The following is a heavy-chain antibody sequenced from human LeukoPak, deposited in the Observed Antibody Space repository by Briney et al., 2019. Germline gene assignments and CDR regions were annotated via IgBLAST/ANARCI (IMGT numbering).Heavy chain of an antibody. D-gene: IGHD6-19*01. CDR1: VFTLSSYW. Sequence: GGALRVSRVPSVFTLSSYWMHWVRPAPRKGLVWVSRINGDGSSTRYADSVKGRFTISRDNHKNTLYLQINSLRGEDTAFYYCARQHSSGWYNYWGPGTLVTVS. J-gene: IGHJ4*02. V-gene: IGHV3-74*01. CDR2: INGDGSST. CDR3: ARQHSSGWYNY.